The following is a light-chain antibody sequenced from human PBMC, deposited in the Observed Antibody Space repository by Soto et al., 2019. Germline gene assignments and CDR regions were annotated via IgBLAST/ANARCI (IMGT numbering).Light chain of an antibody. CDR1: QTISSW. V-gene: IGKV1-5*03. Sequence: DIQMTQSPSTLPASVGDRVTITCRASQTISSWLAWYQQKPGKAPKLLIYKASTLKSGVPSRFSGSGSGTDFALTITSLQAEDFATYYCQQLRMYPSTFGGGTKVDI. CDR3: QQLRMYPST. CDR2: KAS. J-gene: IGKJ4*01.